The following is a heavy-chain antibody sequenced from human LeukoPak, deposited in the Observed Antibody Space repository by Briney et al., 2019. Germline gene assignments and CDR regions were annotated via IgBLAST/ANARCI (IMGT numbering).Heavy chain of an antibody. D-gene: IGHD1/OR15-1a*01. J-gene: IGHJ3*02. Sequence: PSETLSLTCTVSGGSISSYYWSWIRQPPGKGLEWIGYIYYSGSTNYNPSLKSRVTISVDTSKNQFSLKLSSVTAADTAVYYCARVELVHYAFDIWGQGTMVTVSS. CDR1: GGSISSYY. CDR3: ARVELVHYAFDI. V-gene: IGHV4-59*08. CDR2: IYYSGST.